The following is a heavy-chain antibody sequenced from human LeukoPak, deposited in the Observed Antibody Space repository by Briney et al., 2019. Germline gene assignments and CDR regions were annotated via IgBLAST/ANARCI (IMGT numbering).Heavy chain of an antibody. CDR2: INYSGNT. CDR3: ARLNVLNNSVLHHFDR. CDR1: GGSISDYY. V-gene: IGHV4-59*08. J-gene: IGHJ4*02. D-gene: IGHD1/OR15-1a*01. Sequence: SETLSLTCTVSGGSISDYYWSWIRQPPGKGLEWIAYINYSGNTDYNPSLKSRVTISVDTSKNHFSLKLNSVTAADTAVYYCARLNVLNNSVLHHFDRWGQGTLVTVSS.